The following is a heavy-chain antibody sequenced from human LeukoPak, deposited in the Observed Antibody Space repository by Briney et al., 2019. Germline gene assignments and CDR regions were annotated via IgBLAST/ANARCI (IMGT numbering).Heavy chain of an antibody. CDR1: GYTFTRFG. V-gene: IGHV1-18*01. CDR3: VREGSNTAHYNWFDP. D-gene: IGHD5-18*01. Sequence: ASVKVSCKASGYTFTRFGMNWVRQAPGQGPEWMGWISTYNGNAKCAEKLQGRVTMTTDTSTNTAYMELRSLRSDDTAVYYCVREGSNTAHYNWFDPWGQGTLVTVSS. J-gene: IGHJ5*02. CDR2: ISTYNGNA.